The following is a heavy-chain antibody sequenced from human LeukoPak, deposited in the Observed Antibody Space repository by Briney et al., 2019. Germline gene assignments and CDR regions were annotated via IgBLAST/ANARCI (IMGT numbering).Heavy chain of an antibody. CDR3: AGLAYSNSPFDY. V-gene: IGHV3-21*01. D-gene: IGHD6-6*01. CDR2: ISSSSSYI. Sequence: GGSLRLSCAASGFTFSSYSMNWVRQAPGKGLEWVSSISSSSSYIYYADSVKGRFTISRDNAKNSLYLQMNSLRAEDTAVYYCAGLAYSNSPFDYWGQGTLVTVSS. CDR1: GFTFSSYS. J-gene: IGHJ4*02.